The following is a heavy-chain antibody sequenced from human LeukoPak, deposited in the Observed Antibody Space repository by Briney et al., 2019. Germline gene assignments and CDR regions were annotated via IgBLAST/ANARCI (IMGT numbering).Heavy chain of an antibody. CDR1: GFTFNNYG. Sequence: PGRSLRLSCAASGFTFNNYGMHWVRQAPGKGLEYVSTISSNGGTTYYADSVKGRFTISRDNSKNTLYLQMSSLRAEDTAVYYCVKGHDSSGYYLSYFDYWGQGALVTVSS. J-gene: IGHJ4*02. CDR3: VKGHDSSGYYLSYFDY. CDR2: ISSNGGTT. V-gene: IGHV3-64D*09. D-gene: IGHD3-22*01.